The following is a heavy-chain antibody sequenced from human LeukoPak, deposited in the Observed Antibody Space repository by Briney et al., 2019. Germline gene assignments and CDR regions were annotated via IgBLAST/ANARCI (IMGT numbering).Heavy chain of an antibody. CDR3: ARAILGSGYSTLPDYGMDV. J-gene: IGHJ6*02. CDR1: GGTFSSYA. V-gene: IGHV1-69*13. Sequence: VASVKVSCKASGGTFSSYAISWVRQAPGQGLEWMGGIIPTFGTANYAQKFQGRVTITADESTSTAYMELSSLRSEDTAVYYCARAILGSGYSTLPDYGMDVWGQGTTVTVSS. CDR2: IIPTFGTA. D-gene: IGHD3-22*01.